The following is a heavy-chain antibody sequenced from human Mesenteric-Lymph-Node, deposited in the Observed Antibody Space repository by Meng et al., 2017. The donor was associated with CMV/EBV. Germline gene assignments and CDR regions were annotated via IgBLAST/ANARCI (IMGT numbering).Heavy chain of an antibody. CDR1: GYTFTDHY. CDR2: ISPKSGGT. D-gene: IGHD3-10*01. Sequence: ASVKVSCKASGYTFTDHYLHWVRQAPGQGLEWMGWISPKSGGTRHAQKFQGRVTMTRDTSISTAYLELRSLTSDDAAIYYCAKDLYSPPMDRGLIIRHYYGMDVWGQGTTVTVSS. J-gene: IGHJ6*02. CDR3: AKDLYSPPMDRGLIIRHYYGMDV. V-gene: IGHV1-2*02.